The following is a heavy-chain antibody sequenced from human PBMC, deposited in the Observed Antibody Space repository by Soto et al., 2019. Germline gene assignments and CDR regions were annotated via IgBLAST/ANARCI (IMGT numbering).Heavy chain of an antibody. Sequence: DVQVMESGGGLVQPGESLRLSCAASGFTFSYYWMTWVRQAPGKGLEWVANIRGDGGVEHYLDSVKGRFSVSRDNAKGSTNLKLNSQRTEDTGVYYCRSDASSRVSNFYYGVIDNLGQGTMVTVSS. CDR3: RSDASSRVSNFYYGVIDN. D-gene: IGHD4-17*01. CDR1: GFTFSYYW. V-gene: IGHV3-7*05. J-gene: IGHJ3*02. CDR2: IRGDGGVE.